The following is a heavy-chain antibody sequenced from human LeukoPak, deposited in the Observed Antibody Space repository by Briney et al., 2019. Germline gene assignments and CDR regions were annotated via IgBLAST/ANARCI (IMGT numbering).Heavy chain of an antibody. J-gene: IGHJ6*02. CDR1: GGSISSSSYY. Sequence: SETLSLTCTVSGGSISSSSYYWGWIRQPPGKGLEWIGSIYYRGSTYYNPSLKSRVTISAATSKNQFYLKLRSVTAADTAVYYCARSYSSPRYYYYYGMDVWGQGTTVTVSS. D-gene: IGHD6-13*01. V-gene: IGHV4-39*01. CDR3: ARSYSSPRYYYYYGMDV. CDR2: IYYRGST.